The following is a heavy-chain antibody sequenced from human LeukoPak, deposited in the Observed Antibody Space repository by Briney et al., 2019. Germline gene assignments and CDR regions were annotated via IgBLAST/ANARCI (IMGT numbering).Heavy chain of an antibody. D-gene: IGHD5-18*01. CDR1: GFTFSNYW. CDR3: ARDLAYSRLDY. J-gene: IGHJ4*02. V-gene: IGHV3-74*01. CDR2: INSDGSST. Sequence: GGSLRLSCAASGFTFSNYWMHWVRQAPGKGLVWVSRINSDGSSTSYADSVKGRFTISRDNAENSLYLQMNSLRVEDTAFYYCARDLAYSRLDYWGQGMLVTVSS.